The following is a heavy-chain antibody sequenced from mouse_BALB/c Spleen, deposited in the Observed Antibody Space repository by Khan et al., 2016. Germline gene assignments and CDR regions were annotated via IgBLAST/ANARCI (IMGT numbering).Heavy chain of an antibody. CDR3: ASSPYDYDVVFAY. V-gene: IGHV14-3*02. J-gene: IGHJ3*01. CDR1: GFNIKDTY. CDR2: IDPANGNT. Sequence: VQLQQSGAELVKPGASVKLSCTASGFNIKDTYMHWVKQRPEQGLEWIGRIDPANGNTKYDPKSQGKATITADTSSNTAYMQLSSLTSEDTAVYYCASSPYDYDVVFAYWGQGTLVTVSA. D-gene: IGHD2-4*01.